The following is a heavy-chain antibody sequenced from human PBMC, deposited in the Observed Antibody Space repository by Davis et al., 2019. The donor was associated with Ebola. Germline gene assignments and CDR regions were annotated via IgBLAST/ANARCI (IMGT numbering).Heavy chain of an antibody. CDR2: ISLNGGSK. V-gene: IGHV3-9*01. CDR1: GFTFDDYG. Sequence: SLKISCVGSGFTFDDYGMHWVRPPPGKGLEWVSGISLNGGSKDYPDSVKGRFTISRDNGKNSLYLQMSSLRDDDTAVYYCTRVNVVAAGSYDYWGQGTLVSVSS. D-gene: IGHD2-2*01. J-gene: IGHJ4*02. CDR3: TRVNVVAAGSYDY.